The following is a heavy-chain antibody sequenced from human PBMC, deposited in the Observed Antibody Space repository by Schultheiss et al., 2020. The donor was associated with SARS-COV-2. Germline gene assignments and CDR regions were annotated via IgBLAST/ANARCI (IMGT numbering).Heavy chain of an antibody. D-gene: IGHD6-13*01. CDR1: GGTFSSYA. J-gene: IGHJ4*02. CDR3: VRGPPTYSSPIYYFEY. CDR2: IIPIFGTA. Sequence: SVKVSCKASGGTFSSYAISWVRQAPGQGLEWMGGIIPIFGTANYAQKFQGRVTITADESTSTAYMELSSLRAEDTAVYYCVRGPPTYSSPIYYFEYWGQGTLVTVSS. V-gene: IGHV1-69*13.